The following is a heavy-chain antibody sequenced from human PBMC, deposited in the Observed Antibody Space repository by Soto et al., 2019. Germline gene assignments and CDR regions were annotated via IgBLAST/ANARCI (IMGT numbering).Heavy chain of an antibody. CDR1: GFPFYYYT. J-gene: IGHJ4*02. V-gene: IGHV3-43*01. Sequence: GGSLIVSWAAAGFPFYYYTRHWVRQAPGKGLEWVSLISWDGGSTYYADSVKGRFTISRDNSKNSLYLQMNSLRTEDTALYYCAKDIARGRAAAGPDYWGQGTLVTVS. CDR2: ISWDGGST. CDR3: AKDIARGRAAAGPDY. D-gene: IGHD6-13*01.